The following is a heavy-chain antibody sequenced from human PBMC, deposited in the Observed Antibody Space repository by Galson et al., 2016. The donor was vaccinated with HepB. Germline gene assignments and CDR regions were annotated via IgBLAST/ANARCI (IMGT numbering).Heavy chain of an antibody. D-gene: IGHD3-9*01. J-gene: IGHJ4*02. V-gene: IGHV3-30*18. CDR3: AKYDILAGYSAFDY. CDR1: GFTFSSYA. CDR2: ISYDGSHK. Sequence: SLRLSCAASGFTFSSYAMHWVRQAPGKGLEWVAVISYDGSHKYYAASVKGRFTISRDNSTNTLSLQMNSLRAEDTAVYYCAKYDILAGYSAFDYWGQGTLVTVSA.